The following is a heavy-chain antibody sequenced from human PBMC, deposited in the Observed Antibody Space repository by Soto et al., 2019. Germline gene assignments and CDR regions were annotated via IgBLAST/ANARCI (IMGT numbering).Heavy chain of an antibody. J-gene: IGHJ4*02. CDR2: IYPGDSDT. D-gene: IGHD1-26*01. CDR1: GYSFTNYW. Sequence: GESLKISCKGSGYSFTNYWIGWVRQMPGKGLEWMGIIYPGDSDTRYSPSFQGQVTISADKSISTAYLQWSSLKASDTAMYYCARQSVGGSTGYYFDYWGQGTLVTVS. CDR3: ARQSVGGSTGYYFDY. V-gene: IGHV5-51*01.